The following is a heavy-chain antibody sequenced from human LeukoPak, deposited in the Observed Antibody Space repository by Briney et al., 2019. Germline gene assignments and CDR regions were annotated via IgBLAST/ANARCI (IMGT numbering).Heavy chain of an antibody. CDR2: IWYDGSNK. J-gene: IGHJ5*02. D-gene: IGHD6-19*01. CDR3: AREEYSSGWYENWFDP. Sequence: GGSLRLSCAASGFTFSSYGMHWVRQAPGQGLERVAVIWYDGSNKYYADSVKGRFTISRDNSKNTLYLQMNSLRAEDTAVYYCAREEYSSGWYENWFDPWGQGTLVTASS. CDR1: GFTFSSYG. V-gene: IGHV3-33*01.